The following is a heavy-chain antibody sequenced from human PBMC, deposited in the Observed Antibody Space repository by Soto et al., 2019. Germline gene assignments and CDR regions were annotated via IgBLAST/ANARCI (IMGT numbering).Heavy chain of an antibody. CDR3: ARFRPRYYDFWSGYALLHYCCGMDV. J-gene: IGHJ6*02. V-gene: IGHV1-8*01. Sequence: ASVKVSCKASGYTFTSYDINWVRQATGQGLEWMGWMNPNSGNTDYAQKLQGRVTMTRNTSISTAYMELSSLRSEDTAVYYCARFRPRYYDFWSGYALLHYCCGMDVWGQGTTVTVSS. D-gene: IGHD3-3*01. CDR2: MNPNSGNT. CDR1: GYTFTSYD.